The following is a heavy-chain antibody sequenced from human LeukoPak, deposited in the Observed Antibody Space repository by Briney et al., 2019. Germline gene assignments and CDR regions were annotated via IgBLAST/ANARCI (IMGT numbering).Heavy chain of an antibody. V-gene: IGHV4-4*07. CDR2: IYTSGST. J-gene: IGHJ4*02. D-gene: IGHD4-23*01. CDR3: ARVRGTTVVTQWYFDY. CDR1: GGSISSYY. Sequence: PSETLSLTCTVSGGSISSYYWSWIRQPAGKGLEWIGRIYTSGSTNYNPSLKSRVTMSVDTSKNQFSLKLSSVTAADTAVYYCARVRGTTVVTQWYFDYWGQGTLVTVSS.